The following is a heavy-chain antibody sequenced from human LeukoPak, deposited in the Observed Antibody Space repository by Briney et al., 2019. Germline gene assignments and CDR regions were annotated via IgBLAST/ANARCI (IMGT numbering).Heavy chain of an antibody. D-gene: IGHD3-16*02. J-gene: IGHJ4*02. CDR2: IYFSGNT. Sequence: SDTLSLTCTVSGGSISSDYWSWIRQPPGKGLEWIGYIYFSGNTYYNPSLKSRVTISVDTSKTQFSLKLSSVTAADTAVYYCARVPNYVWGRYRSVGYWGQGTLVTV. CDR1: GGSISSDY. CDR3: ARVPNYVWGRYRSVGY. V-gene: IGHV4-59*06.